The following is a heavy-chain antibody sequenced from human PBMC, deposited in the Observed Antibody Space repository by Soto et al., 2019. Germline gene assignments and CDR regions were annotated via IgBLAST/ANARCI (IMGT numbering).Heavy chain of an antibody. CDR3: AKTPLHYYGSGEENWSDP. J-gene: IGHJ5*02. CDR1: GFTFSSYA. CDR2: ISGSGGST. V-gene: IGHV3-23*01. Sequence: EVQLLESGGGLVQPGGSLRLSCAASGFTFSSYAMSWVRQAPGKGLEWVSAISGSGGSTYYADSVKGRFTISRDNSKNTLYLQMNSLRAEDTAVYYCAKTPLHYYGSGEENWSDPWGQGTLVTVSS. D-gene: IGHD3-10*01.